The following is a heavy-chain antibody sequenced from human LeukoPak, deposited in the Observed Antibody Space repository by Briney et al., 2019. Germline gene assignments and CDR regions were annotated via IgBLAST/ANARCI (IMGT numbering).Heavy chain of an antibody. CDR2: IWYDGSNK. D-gene: IGHD5-24*01. CDR3: AKDYGSVWSTRDWFDP. Sequence: GRSLRLSCAASGFTFNSYGIHWVRQAPGKGLEWVAFIWYDGSNKYYADSVKGRFTISRDNSKNTLYLQMNSLRAEDTAVYYCAKDYGSVWSTRDWFDPWGQGTLVTVSS. J-gene: IGHJ5*02. CDR1: GFTFNSYG. V-gene: IGHV3-30*02.